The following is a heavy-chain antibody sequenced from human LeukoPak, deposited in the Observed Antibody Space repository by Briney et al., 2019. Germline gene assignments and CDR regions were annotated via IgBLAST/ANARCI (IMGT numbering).Heavy chain of an antibody. D-gene: IGHD3-10*01. Sequence: SETLSLTCTVSGGSMSSYYWSWIRQPPGKGLEWIGYIYYSGSTNYNPSLKSQVTISVDTSKNQFSLKLSSVTAADTAVYYCARGVLWFGKFDYWGQGTLVTVSS. CDR3: ARGVLWFGKFDY. J-gene: IGHJ4*02. CDR1: GGSMSSYY. CDR2: IYYSGST. V-gene: IGHV4-59*01.